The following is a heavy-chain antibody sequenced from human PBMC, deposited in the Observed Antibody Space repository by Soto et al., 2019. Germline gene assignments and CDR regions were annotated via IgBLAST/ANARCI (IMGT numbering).Heavy chain of an antibody. CDR1: GGTFSSYA. D-gene: IGHD6-13*01. V-gene: IGHV1-69*01. CDR2: IIPIFGTA. Sequence: QVQLVQSGAEVKKPGSSVKVSCKASGGTFSSYAISWVRQAPGQGLEWVGGIIPIFGTANYAQKFQGRVTITADESTSIAYMELSSLRSEDTAVYYCARVSKVAAAGSISYYYYGMDVWGQGTTVTVSS. J-gene: IGHJ6*02. CDR3: ARVSKVAAAGSISYYYYGMDV.